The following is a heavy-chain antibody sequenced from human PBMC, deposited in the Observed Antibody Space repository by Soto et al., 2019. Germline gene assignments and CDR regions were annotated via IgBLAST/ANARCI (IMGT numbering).Heavy chain of an antibody. J-gene: IGHJ6*02. CDR2: FDPEDGET. Sequence: GASVKVSCKVSGYTLTELSMHWVRQAPGKGLEWMGGFDPEDGETIYAQKFQGRVTMTEDTSTDTAYMELSSLRSEDTAVYYCATSIAAAGTEYYYYGMDVWGQGTTVTVSS. V-gene: IGHV1-24*01. CDR1: GYTLTELS. D-gene: IGHD6-13*01. CDR3: ATSIAAAGTEYYYYGMDV.